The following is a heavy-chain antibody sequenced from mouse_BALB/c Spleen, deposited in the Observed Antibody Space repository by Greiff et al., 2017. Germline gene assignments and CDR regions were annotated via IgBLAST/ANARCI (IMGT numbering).Heavy chain of an antibody. CDR3: ARVYGNYGGYYAMDY. V-gene: IGHV1S137*01. Sequence: QVQLQQSGAELVRPGVSVKISCKGSGYTFTDYAMHWVKQSHAKSLEWIGVISTYYGDASYNQKFKGKATMTVDKSSSTAYMELARLTSEDSAIYYCARVYGNYGGYYAMDYWGQGTSVTVSS. CDR1: GYTFTDYA. CDR2: ISTYYGDA. D-gene: IGHD2-1*01. J-gene: IGHJ4*01.